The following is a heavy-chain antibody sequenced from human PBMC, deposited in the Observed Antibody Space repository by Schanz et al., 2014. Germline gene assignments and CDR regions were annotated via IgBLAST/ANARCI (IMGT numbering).Heavy chain of an antibody. CDR1: GRTFSSYS. J-gene: IGHJ4*02. CDR2: INPSGGST. V-gene: IGHV1-46*03. D-gene: IGHD6-13*01. CDR3: ARDGVGAGAGGNY. Sequence: VQLVQSGAEVKKPGSSVKLSCKAPGRTFSSYSITSVRQAPGQGLEWMGMINPSGGSTTYAQKFQGRVTMTRDTSTSTVYMELSSLRSEDTAVYYCARDGVGAGAGGNYWGQGTLVTVSS.